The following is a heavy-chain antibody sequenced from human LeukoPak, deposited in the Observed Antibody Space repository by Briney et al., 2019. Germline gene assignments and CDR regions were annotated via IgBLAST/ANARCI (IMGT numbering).Heavy chain of an antibody. CDR1: GFTFSRHG. V-gene: IGHV3-74*03. CDR3: ARDLSSYNYGSGSYDWFDP. J-gene: IGHJ5*02. Sequence: GGSLRLSCVGSGFTFSRHGLNWVRRAPGKGLEWVSRANNDGTRTAYADSVRGRFTISRDNSKNTVYLQMNSLRVEDTGVYFCARDLSSYNYGSGSYDWFDPWGQGTLVTVSS. D-gene: IGHD3-10*01. CDR2: ANNDGTRT.